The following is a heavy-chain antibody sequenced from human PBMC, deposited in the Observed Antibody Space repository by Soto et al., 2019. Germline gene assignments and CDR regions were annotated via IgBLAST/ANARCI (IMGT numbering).Heavy chain of an antibody. CDR1: GFTFSSYS. J-gene: IGHJ5*02. Sequence: EVQLVESGGGLVKPGGSLRLSCAASGFTFSSYSMNWVRQAPGKGLEWVSSISSSSSYVYYADSVKGRFTISRDNAKNSMYLQMNILRAADPAVYYCARELERRWGWFDPWGQGTLVTVSS. CDR2: ISSSSSYV. V-gene: IGHV3-21*01. D-gene: IGHD1-1*01. CDR3: ARELERRWGWFDP.